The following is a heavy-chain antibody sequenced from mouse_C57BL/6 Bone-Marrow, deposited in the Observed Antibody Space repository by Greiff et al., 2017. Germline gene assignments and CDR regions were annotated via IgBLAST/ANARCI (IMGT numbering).Heavy chain of an antibody. Sequence: EVQLQQSGPELVKPGASVKISCKASGYTFTDYYMNWVKQSHGKSLEWIGDINPNNGGTSYNQTFKGKATLTVDKSSSTAYMDLRSLTAEDSSVYYCAHHLLLRDWGKGTLVTVSA. CDR1: GYTFTDYY. CDR2: INPNNGGT. CDR3: AHHLLLRD. V-gene: IGHV1-26*01. D-gene: IGHD1-1*01. J-gene: IGHJ3*01.